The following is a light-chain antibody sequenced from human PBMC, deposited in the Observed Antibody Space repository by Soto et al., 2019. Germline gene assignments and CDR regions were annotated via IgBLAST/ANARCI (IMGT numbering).Light chain of an antibody. CDR2: EVT. J-gene: IGLJ3*02. Sequence: QSALTQPASVSGSPGQSITISCTGTSSDVGGYDYVSWYQQHPGRAPKLMIYEVTNRPSGVSNRFSGSKSGNTASLTISGLQAEDEALYYCSSYTTSNTWVFGGGTKVTVL. CDR1: SSDVGGYDY. V-gene: IGLV2-14*01. CDR3: SSYTTSNTWV.